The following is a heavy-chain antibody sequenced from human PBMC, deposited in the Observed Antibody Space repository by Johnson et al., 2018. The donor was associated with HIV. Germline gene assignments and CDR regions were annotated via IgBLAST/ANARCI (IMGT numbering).Heavy chain of an antibody. Sequence: QVLLVESGGGVVQPGRSLRLSCAASGFTFSSYAMHWVHQAPGKGLEWVAVISYDGGNQYYADSVKGRFTISSDHAKNSLYLQMNSLRAEDTALYYCAKDLEGFMVQGQPMGLHAFDIWGQGTMVTVSS. V-gene: IGHV3-30*18. CDR1: GFTFSSYA. J-gene: IGHJ3*02. CDR3: AKDLEGFMVQGQPMGLHAFDI. CDR2: ISYDGGNQ. D-gene: IGHD3-10*01.